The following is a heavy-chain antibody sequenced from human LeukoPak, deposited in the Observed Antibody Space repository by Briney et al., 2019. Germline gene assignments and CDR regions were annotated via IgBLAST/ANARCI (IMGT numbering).Heavy chain of an antibody. V-gene: IGHV1-69*05. CDR1: GGTFSSYA. Sequence: SVKVSCKASGGTFSSYAISWVRQAPGQGLEWMEGIIPIFGTANYAQKFQGRVTITTDESTSTAYMELSSLRSEDTAVYYCARGGAMTTVAPFDYWGQGTLVTVSS. CDR2: IIPIFGTA. D-gene: IGHD4-11*01. CDR3: ARGGAMTTVAPFDY. J-gene: IGHJ4*02.